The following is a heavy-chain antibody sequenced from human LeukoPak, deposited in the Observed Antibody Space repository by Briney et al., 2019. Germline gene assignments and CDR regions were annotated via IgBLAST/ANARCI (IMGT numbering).Heavy chain of an antibody. D-gene: IGHD1-20*01. J-gene: IGHJ4*02. CDR3: LRDLNWSLDQ. V-gene: IGHV3-74*01. CDR2: IKSDGITI. Sequence: PGGSLRLSCAASEFTFSAYWMHWVRQAPGKGLVWVSRIKSDGITITYADSVKGRFTISRDNAKNTLYLQMNSLRAEDTAVYYCLRDLNWSLDQWGQGTLVTVSS. CDR1: EFTFSAYW.